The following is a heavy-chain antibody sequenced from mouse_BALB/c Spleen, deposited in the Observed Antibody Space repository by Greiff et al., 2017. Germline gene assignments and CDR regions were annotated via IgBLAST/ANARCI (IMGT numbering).Heavy chain of an antibody. D-gene: IGHD1-1*01. CDR1: GYTFTSYY. J-gene: IGHJ3*01. CDR2: INPSNGGT. CDR3: TLYYCGSDVPPEFAY. V-gene: IGHV1S81*02. Sequence: QVQLQQSGAELVKPGASVKLSCKASGYTFTSYYMYWVKQRPGQGLEWIGEINPSNGGTNFNEKFKSKATLTVDKSSSTAYMQLSSLTSEDSAVYYCTLYYCGSDVPPEFAYWGQGTPVTVSA.